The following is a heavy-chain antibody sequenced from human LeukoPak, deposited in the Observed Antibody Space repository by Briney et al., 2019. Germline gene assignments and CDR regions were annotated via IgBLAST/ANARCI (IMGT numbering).Heavy chain of an antibody. CDR3: ARAGGTTVVRSYFDY. CDR1: GSTFSHAW. V-gene: IGHV3-64*01. J-gene: IGHJ4*02. Sequence: PGGSLRLSCAASGSTFSHAWMSWVRQAPGKGLEYVSAISSNGGSTYYANSVKGRFTISRDNSKNTLYLQMGSLRAEDMAVYYCARAGGTTVVRSYFDYWGQGTLVTVSS. D-gene: IGHD4-23*01. CDR2: ISSNGGST.